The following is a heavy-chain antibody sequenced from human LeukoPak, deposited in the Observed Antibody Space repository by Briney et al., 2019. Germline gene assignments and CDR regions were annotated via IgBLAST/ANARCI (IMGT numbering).Heavy chain of an antibody. J-gene: IGHJ4*02. D-gene: IGHD5-12*01. Sequence: GGTLRLSCAASGFAFSTYSMNWVRQAPGKGLEGVSSVSRSSRFIFYADSVQGRFTIYRDNANDSLFLQMNSLRAEDTAVYYCARVSDAFDYFFDSWGQGTLVTVSS. V-gene: IGHV3-21*01. CDR3: ARVSDAFDYFFDS. CDR2: VSRSSRFI. CDR1: GFAFSTYS.